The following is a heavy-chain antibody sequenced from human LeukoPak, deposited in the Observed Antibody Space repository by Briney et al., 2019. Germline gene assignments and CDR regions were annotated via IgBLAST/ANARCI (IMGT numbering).Heavy chain of an antibody. D-gene: IGHD4-17*01. CDR1: GFTFSAYA. V-gene: IGHV3-23*01. CDR3: ARDPNGDYIGAFDM. Sequence: SGGSLRLSCTASGFTFSAYAMMWVRQAPGKGPECVSAIRGGGGSAFYADSVRGRFTISRDNSKYTLFLQMNSLRAEDTAVYYCARDPNGDYIGAFDMWGPGTMVTVSS. J-gene: IGHJ3*02. CDR2: IRGGGGSA.